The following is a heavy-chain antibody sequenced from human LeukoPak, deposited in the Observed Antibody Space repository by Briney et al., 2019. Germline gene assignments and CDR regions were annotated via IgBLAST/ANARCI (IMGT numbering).Heavy chain of an antibody. CDR2: INHSGST. J-gene: IGHJ3*01. CDR1: GGSFSGYY. V-gene: IGHV4-34*01. CDR3: ARDDAFDV. Sequence: PSETLSLTCAVYGGSFSGYYWSWIRQPPGKGLEWIGEINHSGSTNYNPSLKSRVTISVDTSKNQFSLKLTSVSAADTAMYYCARDDAFDVWGQGTMVTVSA.